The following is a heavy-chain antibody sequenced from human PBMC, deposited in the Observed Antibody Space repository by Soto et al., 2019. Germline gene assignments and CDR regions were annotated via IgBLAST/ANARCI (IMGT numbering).Heavy chain of an antibody. D-gene: IGHD2-2*01. CDR2: IYSSGST. J-gene: IGHJ4*02. CDR1: GGSINSYY. CDR3: ARQYCSSTRCYQYFDY. V-gene: IGHV4-59*08. Sequence: SETLSLTCTVSGGSINSYYWSWIRQSPEKGLEWIGYIYSSGSTNYNPSLKSRVTISVDTSNNQFSLKLSSVTAADTAVYFCARQYCSSTRCYQYFDYWGQGTLVTVSS.